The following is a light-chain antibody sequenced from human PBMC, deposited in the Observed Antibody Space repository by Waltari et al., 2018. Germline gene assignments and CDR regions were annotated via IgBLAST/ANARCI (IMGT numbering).Light chain of an antibody. CDR3: QQYNNWPLT. CDR1: QGVSSN. V-gene: IGKV3-15*01. Sequence: IVMTQSPATLSVSPGKRATPSCRASQGVSSNLAWYQQKPGQAPRLLIYGASTRATGIPARFSGSGSETEFTLTISSLQSEDFAIFYCQQYNNWPLTFGGGTKVEIK. CDR2: GAS. J-gene: IGKJ4*01.